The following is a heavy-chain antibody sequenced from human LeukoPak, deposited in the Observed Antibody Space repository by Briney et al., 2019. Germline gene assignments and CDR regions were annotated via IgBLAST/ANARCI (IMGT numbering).Heavy chain of an antibody. CDR3: AKGYRAYDSRYLFDY. D-gene: IGHD5-12*01. CDR2: IRYDGSNK. CDR1: RFTFSSYG. V-gene: IGHV3-30*02. Sequence: GGSLRLSCAASRFTFSSYGMHWVRQAPGKGLEWVAFIRYDGSNKYYADSLKGRFTISRDNSNNTLYLQMNSLRAEDTAVYYCAKGYRAYDSRYLFDYCGQGTLVTVSS. J-gene: IGHJ4*02.